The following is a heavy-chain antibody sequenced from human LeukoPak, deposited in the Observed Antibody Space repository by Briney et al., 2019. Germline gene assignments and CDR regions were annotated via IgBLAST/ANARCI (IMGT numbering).Heavy chain of an antibody. CDR2: ISSSSSYI. CDR3: AREDYYGSGSPGVDY. CDR1: GCTFSSYS. D-gene: IGHD3-10*01. V-gene: IGHV3-21*01. J-gene: IGHJ4*02. Sequence: GGSLRLSCAASGCTFSSYSMNWVRQAPGKGLEWVSSISSSSSYIYYADSVKGRFTISRDNAKNSLYLQMNSLRAEDTAVYYCAREDYYGSGSPGVDYWGQGTLVTVSS.